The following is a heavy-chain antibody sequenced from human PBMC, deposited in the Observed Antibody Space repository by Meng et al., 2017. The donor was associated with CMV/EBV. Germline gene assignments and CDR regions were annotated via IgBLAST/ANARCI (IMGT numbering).Heavy chain of an antibody. CDR1: GGAFSSYT. Sequence: SSVKVSCKASGGAFSSYTISWGRQAPGQGLEWMGRIIPILGIANYAQKFQGRVTVTADKSTSTAYMELSSLRSEDTAVYYCARGADYWGQGTLVTVSS. J-gene: IGHJ4*02. CDR3: ARGADY. CDR2: IIPILGIA. V-gene: IGHV1-69*02.